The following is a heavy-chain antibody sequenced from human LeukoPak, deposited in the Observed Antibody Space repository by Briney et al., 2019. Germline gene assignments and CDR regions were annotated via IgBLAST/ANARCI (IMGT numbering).Heavy chain of an antibody. D-gene: IGHD6-13*01. CDR1: GYTLTELS. CDR2: FDPEDGET. J-gene: IGHJ4*02. V-gene: IGHV1-24*01. Sequence: VSVKVSCMVSGYTLTELSMHWVRQAPGKGLEWMGGFDPEDGETIYAQKFQGRVTMTEDTSTDTAYMELSSLRSEDTAVYYCATDRHSSSWYRWDYWGQGTLVTVSS. CDR3: ATDRHSSSWYRWDY.